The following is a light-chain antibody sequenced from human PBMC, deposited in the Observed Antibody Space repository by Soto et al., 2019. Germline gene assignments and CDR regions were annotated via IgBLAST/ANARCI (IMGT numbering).Light chain of an antibody. J-gene: IGKJ1*01. Sequence: ERVMTQSPATLSLSPGEIATLSCRASQSVSNNYLAWYQQKPGQAPRLLIYGASNRATGIPDRFSGSGSGTDFTLTISRLEPEDFAVYYCQQYGSSGTFGQGTKVDIK. V-gene: IGKV3-20*01. CDR1: QSVSNNY. CDR2: GAS. CDR3: QQYGSSGT.